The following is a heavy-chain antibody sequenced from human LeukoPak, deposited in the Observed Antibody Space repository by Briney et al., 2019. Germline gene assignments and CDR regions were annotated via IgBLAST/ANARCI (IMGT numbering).Heavy chain of an antibody. J-gene: IGHJ4*02. CDR2: FDPEAGET. CDR3: ATEGDSMPVGATGFDY. D-gene: IGHD1-26*01. Sequence: ASVKVSCKVSGYTLTELSMHWVRQAPGKGLEWMGGFDPEAGETIYAQKSQGRVTMTEDTSTDTAYMELSSLRSEDTAVYYCATEGDSMPVGATGFDYWGQGTLVTVSS. V-gene: IGHV1-24*01. CDR1: GYTLTELS.